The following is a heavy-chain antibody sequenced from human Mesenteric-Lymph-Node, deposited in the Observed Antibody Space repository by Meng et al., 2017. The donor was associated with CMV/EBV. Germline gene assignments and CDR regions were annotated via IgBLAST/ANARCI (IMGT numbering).Heavy chain of an antibody. CDR2: IRYDGSYR. J-gene: IGHJ6*02. D-gene: IGHD3-3*01. CDR1: GFTFSTYG. CDR3: ARGVGSSDFWSGHSYYYDMDV. Sequence: GESLKISCAASGFTFSTYGMHWVRQAPGKGLEWVAFIRYDGSYRYYADSVKGRFTISRDNSKNTLYLQMNSLRAEDTAVYYCARGVGSSDFWSGHSYYYDMDVWGQGTTVTVSS. V-gene: IGHV3-30*02.